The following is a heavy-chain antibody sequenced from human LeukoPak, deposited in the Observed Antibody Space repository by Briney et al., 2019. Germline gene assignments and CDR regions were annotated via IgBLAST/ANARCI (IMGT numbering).Heavy chain of an antibody. Sequence: PGGSLRLSCAASGFTVSSSYMSWVRQAPGKGLEWVSVIYTGGGTYYADSVKGRFTISRDNSKNTLYLQMNSLRAEDTAVYYCVREVYYGSGSYWGQGTLVTVSS. CDR2: IYTGGGT. CDR1: GFTVSSSY. CDR3: VREVYYGSGSY. J-gene: IGHJ4*02. V-gene: IGHV3-53*01. D-gene: IGHD3-10*01.